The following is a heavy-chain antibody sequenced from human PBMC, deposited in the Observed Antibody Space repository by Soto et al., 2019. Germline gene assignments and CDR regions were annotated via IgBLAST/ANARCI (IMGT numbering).Heavy chain of an antibody. D-gene: IGHD3-10*01. CDR3: GTDRWGGAFDM. Sequence: HPVGSLRLSCAAIGFSLRSDWMAWVRQIPGKGLEFVANIKEDGSVKNYVDSVKGRFSISRDNDKNSLYLQMNSLRAEDTAVYYCGTDRWGGAFDMWGQGTTVTVSS. J-gene: IGHJ3*02. CDR1: GFSLRSDW. CDR2: IKEDGSVK. V-gene: IGHV3-7*01.